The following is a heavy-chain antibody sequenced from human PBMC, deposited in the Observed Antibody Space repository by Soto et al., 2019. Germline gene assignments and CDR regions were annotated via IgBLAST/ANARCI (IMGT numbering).Heavy chain of an antibody. CDR1: GFTFSSYA. D-gene: IGHD4-17*01. Sequence: EVQLVESGGGLVQPGGSLRLSCAASGFTFSSYAMHWVRQAPGKGLEYVSAISSNGGSTYYANSVKGRFTISRDNSKNTLYLQMGSLRAEDMAVYYCARDYGDYAFYGMAVWGQGTTVTVSS. J-gene: IGHJ6*02. V-gene: IGHV3-64*01. CDR2: ISSNGGST. CDR3: ARDYGDYAFYGMAV.